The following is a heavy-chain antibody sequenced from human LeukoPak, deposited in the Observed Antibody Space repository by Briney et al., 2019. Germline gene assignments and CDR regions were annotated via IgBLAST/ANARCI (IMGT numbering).Heavy chain of an antibody. J-gene: IGHJ4*02. CDR1: GVTFSTFE. CDR3: ARDHVYGGADY. Sequence: PGGSLRLSCAASGVTFSTFEVNWVRQAPGKGLEWVSLTSGDGITTYFADSVKGRFTISRDNSKSSLFLQMNSLRTEDTALYYCARDHVYGGADYWGQGTLVTVSS. V-gene: IGHV3-43*02. D-gene: IGHD5/OR15-5a*01. CDR2: TSGDGITT.